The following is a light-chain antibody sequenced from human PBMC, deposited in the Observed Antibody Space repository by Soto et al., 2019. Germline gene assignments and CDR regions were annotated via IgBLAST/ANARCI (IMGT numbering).Light chain of an antibody. V-gene: IGKV3-20*01. J-gene: IGKJ1*01. CDR1: QSVATSQ. CDR3: QQFASSPRT. CDR2: GAS. Sequence: EIVLTQSPGTLSLSPGERATLFCRASQSVATSQLAWYQQKPGQAPRLLIGASSRATGVPDRFIASGSGTDFTPTISRLEPEDFAVYYCQQFASSPRTFGRGTTVEIK.